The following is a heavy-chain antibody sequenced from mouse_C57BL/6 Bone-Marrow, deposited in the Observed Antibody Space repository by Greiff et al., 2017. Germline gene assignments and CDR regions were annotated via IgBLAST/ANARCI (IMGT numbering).Heavy chain of an antibody. V-gene: IGHV1-81*01. CDR3: ARGGYECDEGTWFAY. CDR2: IYPRSGNT. D-gene: IGHD2-4*01. CDR1: GYTFTSYG. J-gene: IGHJ3*01. Sequence: QVQLKQSGAELARPGASVKLSCKASGYTFTSYGISWVKQRTGQGLEWIGVIYPRSGNTYYNEKFKGKATLTAVKSSSTAYMELRSLTSEDSAVYFCARGGYECDEGTWFAYWGQGTLVTVSA.